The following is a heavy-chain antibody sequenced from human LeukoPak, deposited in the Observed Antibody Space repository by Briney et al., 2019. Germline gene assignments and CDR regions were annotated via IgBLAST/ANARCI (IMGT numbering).Heavy chain of an antibody. V-gene: IGHV3-48*04. Sequence: GGSLRLSCAASGLTFSSYSMNWVRQAPGKGPEWVSYISSSSSTIYYADSVKGRFTISRDNARNSLYVQMNSLRAEDTAVYYCAGVGGSGRFDYWGQGTLVTVSS. CDR3: AGVGGSGRFDY. CDR2: ISSSSSTI. J-gene: IGHJ4*02. CDR1: GLTFSSYS. D-gene: IGHD3-10*01.